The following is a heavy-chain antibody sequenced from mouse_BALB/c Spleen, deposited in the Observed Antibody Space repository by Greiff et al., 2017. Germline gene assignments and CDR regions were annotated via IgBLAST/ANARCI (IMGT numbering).Heavy chain of an antibody. CDR1: GFSLSTSGMG. V-gene: IGHV8-12*01. CDR3: ARREYGNSYYYAMDY. D-gene: IGHD2-10*02. Sequence: QVTLKVSGPGILQPSQTLSLTCSFSGFSLSTSGMGVSWIRQPSGKGLEWLAHIYWDDDKRYNPSLKSRLTISKDTSSNQVFLKITSVDTADTATYYCARREYGNSYYYAMDYWGQGTSVTVSS. CDR2: IYWDDDK. J-gene: IGHJ4*01.